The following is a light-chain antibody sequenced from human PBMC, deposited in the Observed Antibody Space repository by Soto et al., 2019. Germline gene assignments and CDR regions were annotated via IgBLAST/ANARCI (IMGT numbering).Light chain of an antibody. J-gene: IGKJ2*01. CDR2: GAS. V-gene: IGKV3-20*01. CDR3: QQYGSSPLYT. CDR1: QSVSSTY. Sequence: EIVLTQSPGTLSLSPGERATLSCRASQSVSSTYLAWYQQKPGQAPRLLIYGASTRATGIPDRFSGSASGTDFTLPISRLEPEDFAVYYCQQYGSSPLYTFGQGTKLEIK.